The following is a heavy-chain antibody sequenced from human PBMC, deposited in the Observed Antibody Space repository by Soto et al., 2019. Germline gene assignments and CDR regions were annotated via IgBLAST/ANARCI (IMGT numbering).Heavy chain of an antibody. D-gene: IGHD3-10*01. J-gene: IGHJ6*03. V-gene: IGHV3-9*01. Sequence: PGGSLRLSCAASGFTFDDYAMHWVRQAPGKGLEWVSGISWNSGSIGYADSVKGRFTISRDNAKNSLYLQMNSLRAEDTALYYCAKDMGSGRYSYYYYMDVWGRGTTVTVSS. CDR3: AKDMGSGRYSYYYYMDV. CDR1: GFTFDDYA. CDR2: ISWNSGSI.